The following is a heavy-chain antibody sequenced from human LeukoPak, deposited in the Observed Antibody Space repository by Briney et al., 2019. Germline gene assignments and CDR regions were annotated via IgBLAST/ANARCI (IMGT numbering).Heavy chain of an antibody. CDR2: VYYIGTT. V-gene: IGHV4-61*08. CDR1: GGSVSSPDYY. D-gene: IGHD6-6*01. CDR3: ARNTSSSPWFDP. J-gene: IGHJ5*02. Sequence: PSDTLSLTCIVSGGSVSSPDYYWSWIRQPPGKGLEWIGDVYYIGTTTYNSSLKTRVTISVDTSKNQFSLEVTSVTAADTAVYYCARNTSSSPWFDPWGQGTLVTVSS.